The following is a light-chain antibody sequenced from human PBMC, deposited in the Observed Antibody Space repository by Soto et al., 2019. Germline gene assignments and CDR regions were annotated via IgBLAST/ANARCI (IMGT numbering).Light chain of an antibody. CDR2: EVR. CDR3: SSYTSTSTLYV. Sequence: QSALTQPASVSGSPGQSITISCTGTNSDVGSYDYVSWYQQYPGKAPKVIIYEVRNRPSGVSDRFSAFKSGNTASLTISGLQAEDEAVYYCSSYTSTSTLYVFGSGTKVTVL. CDR1: NSDVGSYDY. V-gene: IGLV2-14*01. J-gene: IGLJ1*01.